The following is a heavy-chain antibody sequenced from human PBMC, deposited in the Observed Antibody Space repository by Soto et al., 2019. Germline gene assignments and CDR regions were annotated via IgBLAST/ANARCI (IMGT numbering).Heavy chain of an antibody. V-gene: IGHV4-34*01. D-gene: IGHD5-12*01. J-gene: IGHJ4*02. CDR2: IYHSGST. Sequence: QVQRQQWGAGLLKPSETLSLTWAVYGGYFSGYYWSWIRQPPGKGLEWIGEIYHSGSTNYNPSLKSRVTISVDTSKNQFSLKLSSVTAADTAVYYCARGSPYSGYAWWGQGTLVTVSS. CDR3: ARGSPYSGYAW. CDR1: GGYFSGYY.